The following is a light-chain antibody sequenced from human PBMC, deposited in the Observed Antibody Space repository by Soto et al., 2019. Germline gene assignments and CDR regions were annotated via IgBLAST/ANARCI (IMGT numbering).Light chain of an antibody. CDR3: QQYNNWWT. CDR2: GAS. J-gene: IGKJ1*01. V-gene: IGKV3-15*01. CDR1: QSVSSN. Sequence: EIVMTQSPATLSVSPGERATLSCRASQSVSSNLAWYQQKPGQAPRLLIYGASTRATGIPARFSGSGSGTEFTLTISSPQSEDFEVYYCQQYNNWWTFGQGTKVEIK.